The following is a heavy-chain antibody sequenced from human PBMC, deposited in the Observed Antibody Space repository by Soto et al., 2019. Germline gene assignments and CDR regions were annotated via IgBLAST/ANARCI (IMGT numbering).Heavy chain of an antibody. D-gene: IGHD4-17*01. V-gene: IGHV3-48*03. Sequence: LRLSCAASGFSLSSYQMNWVRQAPGKGLEWILYISSSDSTIFYADSVKGRFTVSRDNANNSLYLQMNSLRADDTAVYYCARFDYDSDYYYGMDVWGQGTTVTVAS. CDR3: ARFDYDSDYYYGMDV. CDR1: GFSLSSYQ. J-gene: IGHJ6*02. CDR2: ISSSDSTI.